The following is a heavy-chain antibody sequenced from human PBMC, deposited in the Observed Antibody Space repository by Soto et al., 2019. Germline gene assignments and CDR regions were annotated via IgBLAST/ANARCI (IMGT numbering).Heavy chain of an antibody. CDR3: ATDQYGDHDAFDI. CDR1: GYTLTELS. V-gene: IGHV1-24*01. Sequence: ASVKVSCKVSGYTLTELSMHWVRQAPGKGLEGMGGFDPEDGETIYAQKFQGRVTMTEDTSTDTAYMELSSLRSEDTAVYYCATDQYGDHDAFDIWGQGTMVTVSS. D-gene: IGHD4-17*01. CDR2: FDPEDGET. J-gene: IGHJ3*02.